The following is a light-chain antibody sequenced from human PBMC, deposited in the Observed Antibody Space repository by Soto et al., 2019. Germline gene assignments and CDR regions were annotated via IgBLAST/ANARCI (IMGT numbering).Light chain of an antibody. V-gene: IGLV2-14*03. CDR2: DVS. CDR1: SSDVGGYNY. Sequence: QSVLTQPAPVSGSPGQSITISCTGTSSDVGGYNYVSWYQQHPGKAPKLMIYDVSNRPSGVSNRFSGSKSGNTASLTISGLQAEDEADHYCSSYTSSNTLPYVFGSGTKVTVL. CDR3: SSYTSSNTLPYV. J-gene: IGLJ1*01.